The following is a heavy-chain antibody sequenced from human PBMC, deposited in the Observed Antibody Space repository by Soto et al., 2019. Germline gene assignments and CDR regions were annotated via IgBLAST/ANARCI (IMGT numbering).Heavy chain of an antibody. J-gene: IGHJ4*02. Sequence: GGSLRLSCAASGFIFSDFGMSWVRQAPGKWLEWVAVTSFDGSHEYYAASAKGRFTISRDNSKNMLLLQMDDVRAEDTAVYYCAKSPSKARDYEVLAGYSGYFDSWGLGTLVTV. D-gene: IGHD3-9*01. CDR2: TSFDGSHE. CDR1: GFIFSDFG. CDR3: AKSPSKARDYEVLAGYSGYFDS. V-gene: IGHV3-30*18.